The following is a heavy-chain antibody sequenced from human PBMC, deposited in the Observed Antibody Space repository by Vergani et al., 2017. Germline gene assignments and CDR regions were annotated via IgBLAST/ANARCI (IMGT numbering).Heavy chain of an antibody. J-gene: IGHJ4*02. D-gene: IGHD2-8*01. CDR2: IRSKAYGGTT. CDR1: GFTFGDYA. V-gene: IGHV3-49*03. Sequence: EVQLVESGGGLVQPGRSLRLSCTASGFTFGDYAMSWFRQAPGKGLEWVGFIRSKAYGGTTEYAASVKGRFTISRDDSKSIAYLQMNSLKTEDTAVYYCTRDFGDIVLMMYAPFDYWGQGTLVTVSS. CDR3: TRDFGDIVLMMYAPFDY.